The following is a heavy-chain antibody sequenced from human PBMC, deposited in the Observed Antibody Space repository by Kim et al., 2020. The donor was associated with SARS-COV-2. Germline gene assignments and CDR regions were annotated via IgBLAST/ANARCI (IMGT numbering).Heavy chain of an antibody. CDR3: ARVSAYGDYEAFDI. CDR2: IYSGGST. V-gene: IGHV3-53*04. J-gene: IGHJ3*02. D-gene: IGHD4-17*01. CDR1: GFTVSSNY. Sequence: GGSLRLSCAASGFTVSSNYMSWVRQAPGKGLEWVSVIYSGGSTYYADSVKGRFTISRHNSKNTLYLQMNSLRAEDTAVYYCARVSAYGDYEAFDIWGQGTMVTVSS.